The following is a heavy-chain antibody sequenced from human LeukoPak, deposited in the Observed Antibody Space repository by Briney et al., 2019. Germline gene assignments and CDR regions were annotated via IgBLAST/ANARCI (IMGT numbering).Heavy chain of an antibody. CDR2: INPSGGST. CDR1: GYTFTIYY. CDR3: ARDREMKVHYFDY. J-gene: IGHJ4*02. Sequence: ASVKVSFTASGYTFTIYYMHWVRQAPGQGLEWMGIINPSGGSTSYAQKFQGRVTMTRDTSTSTVYMELSSLRSEDTAVYYCARDREMKVHYFDYWGQGTLVTVSS. V-gene: IGHV1-46*01. D-gene: IGHD5-24*01.